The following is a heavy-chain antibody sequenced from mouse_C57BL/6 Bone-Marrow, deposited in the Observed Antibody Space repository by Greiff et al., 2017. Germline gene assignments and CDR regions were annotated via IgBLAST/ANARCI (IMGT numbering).Heavy chain of an antibody. V-gene: IGHV5-17*01. D-gene: IGHD2-12*01. J-gene: IGHJ3*01. CDR3: ARPRYDLFAY. CDR1: GFTFSDYG. CDR2: ISSGSSTI. Sequence: EVHLVESGGGLVKPGGSLKLSCAAFGFTFSDYGMHWVRQAPEKGLEWVAYISSGSSTIYYADTVKGRFTISRDNAKNTLFLQMTSLRSEDTAMYYCARPRYDLFAYWGQGTLVTVSA.